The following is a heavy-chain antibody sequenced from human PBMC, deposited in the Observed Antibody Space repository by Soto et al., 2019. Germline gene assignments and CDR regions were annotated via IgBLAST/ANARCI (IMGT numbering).Heavy chain of an antibody. CDR1: GGSFSGYY. Sequence: SETLSLTCAVYGGSFSGYYWSWIRQPPGKGLGWIGEINYSGSTNYNPSLKSRVTISVDTSKNQFSLKLSSVTAADTAVYYCARYGDYYYYYMDVWGKGTTVTVSS. J-gene: IGHJ6*03. CDR2: INYSGST. CDR3: ARYGDYYYYYMDV. V-gene: IGHV4-34*01. D-gene: IGHD4-17*01.